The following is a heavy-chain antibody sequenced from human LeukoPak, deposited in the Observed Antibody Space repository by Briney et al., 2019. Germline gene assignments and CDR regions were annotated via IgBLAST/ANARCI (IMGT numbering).Heavy chain of an antibody. J-gene: IGHJ1*01. V-gene: IGHV4-39*01. CDR3: ARHAVVDAYPRYFQH. Sequence: SETLSLTCTVSGGSISSSSYYWGWIRQPPGKGLEWIGSIYYSGSTYYNPSLKSRVTISVDTSKNQFSLKLSSVTAADTAVYYCARHAVVDAYPRYFQHWGQGTLITVSS. D-gene: IGHD5-24*01. CDR1: GGSISSSSYY. CDR2: IYYSGST.